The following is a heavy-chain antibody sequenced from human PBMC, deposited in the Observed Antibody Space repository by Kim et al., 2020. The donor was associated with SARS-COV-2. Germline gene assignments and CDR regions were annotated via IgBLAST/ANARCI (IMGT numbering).Heavy chain of an antibody. D-gene: IGHD6-19*01. CDR1: GFTFSSYG. CDR2: ISYDGSNK. CDR3: AKSGSGWYWFLDY. Sequence: GGSLRLSCAASGFTFSSYGMHWVRQAPGKGLEWVAVISYDGSNKYYADSVKGRFTISRDNSKNTLYLQMNSLRAEDTAVYYCAKSGSGWYWFLDYWGQGTLVTVSS. V-gene: IGHV3-30*18. J-gene: IGHJ4*02.